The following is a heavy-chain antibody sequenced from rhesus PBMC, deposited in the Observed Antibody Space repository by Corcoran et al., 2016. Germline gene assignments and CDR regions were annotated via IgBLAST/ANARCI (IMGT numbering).Heavy chain of an antibody. CDR1: GGSVSSNNW. J-gene: IGHJ4*01. Sequence: QVQLQESGPGLVKPSETLSLTCAVSGGSVSSNNWWTWLRQPPGKGLEWIGYIGGSSGSTYYNPSLKSRVTISTDTSKNQFSLKLTSVTAADTAVYYCARDSGTPDYWGQGVLVTVSS. V-gene: IGHV4S19*01. CDR2: IGGSSGST. D-gene: IGHD6-25*01. CDR3: ARDSGTPDY.